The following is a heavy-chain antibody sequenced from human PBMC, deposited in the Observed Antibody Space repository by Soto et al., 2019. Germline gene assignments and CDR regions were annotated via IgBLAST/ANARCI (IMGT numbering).Heavy chain of an antibody. CDR1: GGSISSYY. CDR2: IYYSGST. D-gene: IGHD2-21*01. Sequence: SETLSLTCTVSGGSISSYYWSWIRQPPGKGLEWIGYIYYSGSTNYNPSLKSRVTISVDTSKNQFSLKLSSVTAADTAVYYCAREEGLFTAFDYWGQGTLVTVSS. V-gene: IGHV4-59*01. CDR3: AREEGLFTAFDY. J-gene: IGHJ4*02.